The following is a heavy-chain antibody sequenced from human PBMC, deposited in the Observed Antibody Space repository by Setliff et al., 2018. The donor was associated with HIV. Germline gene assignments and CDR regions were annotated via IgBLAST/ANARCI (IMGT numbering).Heavy chain of an antibody. D-gene: IGHD6-19*01. CDR2: ISGFNGNT. CDR1: GYSFARYG. Sequence: ASVKVSCKASGYSFARYGLSWVRQAPGQGLEWVGWISGFNGNTKYAQSFQDRVAMTTETATSTAYMEMRSLRSDDTAVYFCARVPYRSAWFSGGHDAFDIWGQGTMVTVSS. V-gene: IGHV1-18*01. J-gene: IGHJ3*02. CDR3: ARVPYRSAWFSGGHDAFDI.